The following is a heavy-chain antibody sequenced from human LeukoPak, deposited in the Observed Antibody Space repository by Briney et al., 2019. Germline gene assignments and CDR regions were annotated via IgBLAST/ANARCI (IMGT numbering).Heavy chain of an antibody. CDR2: ISGSGGGT. J-gene: IGHJ3*01. CDR1: GFTFSSYA. Sequence: GGSLRLSCAASGFTFSSYAMSWVRQAPGKGLEWVSAISGSGGGTYYADSVKGRFTISRDSSKDTLYLQLNSLRAEDTAVYYCAKEPIRYFDPFLWGQGTMVTVSS. V-gene: IGHV3-23*01. D-gene: IGHD3-9*01. CDR3: AKEPIRYFDPFL.